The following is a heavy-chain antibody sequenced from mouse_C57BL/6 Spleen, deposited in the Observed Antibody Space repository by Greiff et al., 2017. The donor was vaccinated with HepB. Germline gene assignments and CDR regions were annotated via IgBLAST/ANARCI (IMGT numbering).Heavy chain of an antibody. V-gene: IGHV10-1*01. J-gene: IGHJ4*01. Sequence: EVQLVESGGGLVQPKGSLKLSCAASGFSFNTYAMNWVRQAPGKGLEWVARIRSKSNNYATYYADSVKDRFTISRDDSESMLYLQMNNLKTEDTAMYYCVRHKSNYAMDYWGQGTSVTVSS. CDR1: GFSFNTYA. CDR3: VRHKSNYAMDY. CDR2: IRSKSNNYAT. D-gene: IGHD1-3*01.